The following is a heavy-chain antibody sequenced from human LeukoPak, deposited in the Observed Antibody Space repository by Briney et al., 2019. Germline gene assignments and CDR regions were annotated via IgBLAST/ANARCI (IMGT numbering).Heavy chain of an antibody. CDR3: ARSRKYSYGFDY. CDR1: GGSFSGYY. CDR2: INHSGST. Sequence: LETLSLTCAVYGGSFSGYYWSWIRQPPGEGLEWIGEINHSGSTNYNPSLKSRVTISVDTSKNQFSLKLSSVTAADTAAYYCARSRKYSYGFDYWGQGTLVTVSS. V-gene: IGHV4-34*01. D-gene: IGHD5-18*01. J-gene: IGHJ4*02.